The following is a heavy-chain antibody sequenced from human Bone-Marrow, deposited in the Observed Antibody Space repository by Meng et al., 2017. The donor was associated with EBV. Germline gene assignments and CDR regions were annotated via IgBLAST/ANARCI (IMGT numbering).Heavy chain of an antibody. V-gene: IGHV4-39*01. J-gene: IGHJ4*02. D-gene: IGHD6-13*01. CDR2: IYYSGST. Sequence: QLPLQDAGPGLVKPSETLSLTFAVCVGTISSSSSYWSWIRQPPVKGLEWIGSIYYSGSTYTHPSLKSRVTISVDTSKNQFSLKLSSVTAADTAVYYCATGSSSWSPFDYWGQGTLVTVSS. CDR3: ATGSSSWSPFDY. CDR1: VGTISSSSSY.